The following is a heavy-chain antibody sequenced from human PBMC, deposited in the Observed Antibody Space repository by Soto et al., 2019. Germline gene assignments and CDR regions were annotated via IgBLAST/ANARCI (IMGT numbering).Heavy chain of an antibody. D-gene: IGHD3-22*01. CDR2: INHRGST. V-gene: IGHV4-34*01. J-gene: IGHJ4*02. Sequence: SETLSLTCAGYGGSFSGSYWSWVRQPPGKGLEWIGEINHRGSTNYNPSLKSRVTISVDTSKNQFSLKLSSVPAADTAVYYCARGPGSYYYDSSGYYDYWGQGTLVTVSS. CDR3: ARGPGSYYYDSSGYYDY. CDR1: GGSFSGSY.